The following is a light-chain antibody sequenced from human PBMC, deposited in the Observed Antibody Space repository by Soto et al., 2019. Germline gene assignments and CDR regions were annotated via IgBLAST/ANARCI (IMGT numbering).Light chain of an antibody. CDR3: QQYNNWRGT. CDR1: QSVSSN. Sequence: EIVMTQSPATLSVSPGERATISCRASQSVSSNLAWYQQKPGQAPKLLIYGASTRATGIPARFNGSRSGTEFTLTISSLQSADFAVYYCQQYNNWRGTFGQGTKVEIK. V-gene: IGKV3-15*01. CDR2: GAS. J-gene: IGKJ1*01.